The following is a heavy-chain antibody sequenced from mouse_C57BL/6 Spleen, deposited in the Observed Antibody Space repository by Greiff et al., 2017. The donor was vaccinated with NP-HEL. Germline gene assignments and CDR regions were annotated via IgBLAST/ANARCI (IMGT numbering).Heavy chain of an antibody. V-gene: IGHV1-80*01. CDR1: GYAFSSYW. J-gene: IGHJ4*01. D-gene: IGHD2-1*01. Sequence: QVQLKESGAELVKPGASVKISCKASGYAFSSYWMNWVKQRPGKGLEWIGQIYPGDGDTNYNGKFKGKATLTADKSSSTAYMQLSSLTSEDSAVYFCARDYYGNQRNYYAMDYWGQGTSVTVSS. CDR2: IYPGDGDT. CDR3: ARDYYGNQRNYYAMDY.